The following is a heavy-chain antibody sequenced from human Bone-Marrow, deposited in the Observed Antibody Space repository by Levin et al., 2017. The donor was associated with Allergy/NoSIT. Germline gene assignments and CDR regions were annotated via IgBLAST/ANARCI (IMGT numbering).Heavy chain of an antibody. D-gene: IGHD1-14*01. CDR2: IYASGTT. Sequence: SQTLSLTCSVSGGSISSVRHHWSWIRQPAGKGLEWIGRIYASGTTSYNPSLESRLIISVDASRNQISLRLSSVTAADTAVYYCARDSEGVGLNRGGPGAFDIWGQGTMVTVSS. CDR3: ARDSEGVGLNRGGPGAFDI. J-gene: IGHJ3*02. CDR1: GGSISSVRHH. V-gene: IGHV4-61*02.